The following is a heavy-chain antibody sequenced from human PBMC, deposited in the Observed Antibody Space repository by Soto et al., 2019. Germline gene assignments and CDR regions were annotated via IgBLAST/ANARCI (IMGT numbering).Heavy chain of an antibody. V-gene: IGHV4-30-2*01. CDR3: ARVRWGSDRSGYYLDAFDS. CDR2: IYHSGST. Sequence: PSETLSLTCAVSGGSISSGGYSWSWIRQPPGKGLEWIGYIYHSGSTYYNPSLKSRVTISVDRSKNQFSLKLSSVTAADTAVYYCARVRWGSDRSGYYLDAFDSWGQGTMVTVSS. CDR1: GGSISSGGYS. D-gene: IGHD3-22*01. J-gene: IGHJ3*02.